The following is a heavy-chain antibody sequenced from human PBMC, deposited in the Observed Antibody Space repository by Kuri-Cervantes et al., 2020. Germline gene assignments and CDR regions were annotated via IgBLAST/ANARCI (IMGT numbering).Heavy chain of an antibody. CDR2: MNPNSGNT. V-gene: IGHV1-8*01. Sequence: ASVKVSCKDSGYTFTSYDINWVRQATGQGREWMGWMNPNSGNTGYAQKFQGRVTMTRNTSISTAYMELSSLRSEDTAVYYCARGGSGLMDGRAFDIWGQGTMVTVSS. D-gene: IGHD2-2*03. CDR1: GYTFTSYD. CDR3: ARGGSGLMDGRAFDI. J-gene: IGHJ3*02.